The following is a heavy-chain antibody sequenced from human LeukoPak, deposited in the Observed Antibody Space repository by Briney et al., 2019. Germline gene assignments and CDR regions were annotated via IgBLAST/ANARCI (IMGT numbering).Heavy chain of an antibody. CDR3: ARDRDYGDYERAGDYFDY. D-gene: IGHD4-17*01. J-gene: IGHJ4*02. CDR1: GGSISSGGYY. Sequence: SQTLSLTCTVSGGSISSGGYYWSWIRQHPEKGLEWIGYIYYSGSTYCNPSLKSRVTISVDTSKNQFSLKLSSVTAADTAVYYCARDRDYGDYERAGDYFDYWGQGTLVTVSS. V-gene: IGHV4-31*03. CDR2: IYYSGST.